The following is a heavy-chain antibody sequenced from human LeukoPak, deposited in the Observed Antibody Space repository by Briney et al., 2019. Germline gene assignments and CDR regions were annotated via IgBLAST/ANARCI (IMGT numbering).Heavy chain of an antibody. CDR2: INPNSGGT. Sequence: GASVKVSCKASGYTFIGYYIHWVRQAPGQGLEWMGWINPNSGGTNYAQKFQGRVTMTRDTSISTAYMELSRLRSDDTAVYHCGRGHGMDVWGQGTSVTVSS. J-gene: IGHJ6*02. CDR3: GRGHGMDV. V-gene: IGHV1-2*02. CDR1: GYTFIGYY.